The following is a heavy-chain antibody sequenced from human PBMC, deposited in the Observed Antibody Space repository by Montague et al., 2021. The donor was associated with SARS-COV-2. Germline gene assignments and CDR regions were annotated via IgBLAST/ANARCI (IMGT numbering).Heavy chain of an antibody. CDR3: AKASRGYGGDFDS. J-gene: IGHJ4*02. CDR2: IFYSGST. V-gene: IGHV4-61*05. Sequence: SETLSLTCTVSGGSISSSSYYWGWIRQPPGKGLGWLGYIFYSGSTYNPSLNSRVTMSLDTSKNHFSLNLISVTAADTAVYYCAKASRGYGGDFDSWGQGTLVIVSS. D-gene: IGHD4-23*01. CDR1: GGSISSSSYY.